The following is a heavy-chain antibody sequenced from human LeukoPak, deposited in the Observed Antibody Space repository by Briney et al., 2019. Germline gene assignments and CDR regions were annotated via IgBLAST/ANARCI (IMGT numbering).Heavy chain of an antibody. J-gene: IGHJ5*02. D-gene: IGHD3-22*01. CDR3: ARGLMYYYDSSAENWFDP. CDR2: ISSSSSTI. Sequence: PGGSLRLSCAASGFTFSSYSMNWVRQAPGKGLEWVSYISSSSSTIYYADSVKGRFTISRDNAKNSLYLQMNSLRAEDTAVYYCARGLMYYYDSSAENWFDPWGQGTLVTVSS. V-gene: IGHV3-48*04. CDR1: GFTFSSYS.